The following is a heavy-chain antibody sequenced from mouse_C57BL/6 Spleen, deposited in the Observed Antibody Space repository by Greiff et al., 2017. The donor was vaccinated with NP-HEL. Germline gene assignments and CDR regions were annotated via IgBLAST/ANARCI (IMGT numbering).Heavy chain of an antibody. J-gene: IGHJ2*01. CDR2: IDPETGGT. V-gene: IGHV1-15*01. CDR3: TRWGYGSSYDY. Sequence: QVQLQQSGAELVRPGASVTLSCKASGYTFTDYEMHWVKQTPVHGLEWIGAIDPETGGTAYNQKFKGKAILTADKSSRTAYMELRSLTSEDSAVYYCTRWGYGSSYDYWGQGTTLTVSS. D-gene: IGHD1-1*01. CDR1: GYTFTDYE.